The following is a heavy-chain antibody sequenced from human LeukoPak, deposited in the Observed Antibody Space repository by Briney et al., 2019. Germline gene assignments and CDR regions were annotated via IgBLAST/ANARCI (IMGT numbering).Heavy chain of an antibody. V-gene: IGHV4-38-2*02. CDR3: ARDMVRGRNWFDP. CDR2: ILQTGST. J-gene: IGHJ5*02. CDR1: GYSISSGYY. D-gene: IGHD3-10*01. Sequence: SETLSLTCAVSGYSISSGYYWGWIRPPPGEGLEWIGSILQTGSTYYNPSLKSRVTISVDTSKNQFSLKLTAVTAADTAVYYCARDMVRGRNWFDPWGQGTLVTVSS.